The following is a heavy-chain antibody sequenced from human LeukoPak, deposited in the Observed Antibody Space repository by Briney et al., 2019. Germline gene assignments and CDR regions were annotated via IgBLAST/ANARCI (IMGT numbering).Heavy chain of an antibody. CDR3: AGGPLTTLELFYY. D-gene: IGHD4-23*01. CDR1: GGSFSGYY. Sequence: TSETLSLTCGVYGGSFSGYYWNWIRQPPGKGLEWIGEINHSGSTKYNPSLKSRVTISIDTSKNQFSLKLSSATAADTAMYYCAGGPLTTLELFYYWGQGTLVTVSS. CDR2: INHSGST. J-gene: IGHJ4*02. V-gene: IGHV4-34*01.